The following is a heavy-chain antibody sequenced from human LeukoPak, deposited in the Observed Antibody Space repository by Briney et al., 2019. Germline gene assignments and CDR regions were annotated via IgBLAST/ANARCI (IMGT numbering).Heavy chain of an antibody. CDR2: ISGSGGST. V-gene: IGHV3-23*01. Sequence: GGSLRLSCAASGFTFSSYAMSWVRQAPGKGLDWVSAISGSGGSTYYADSVKGRFTISRDNSKNTLYLQMNSLRAEDTAVYYCAKDRTYYYDSSGYDYWGQGTLVTVSS. CDR1: GFTFSSYA. D-gene: IGHD3-22*01. CDR3: AKDRTYYYDSSGYDY. J-gene: IGHJ4*02.